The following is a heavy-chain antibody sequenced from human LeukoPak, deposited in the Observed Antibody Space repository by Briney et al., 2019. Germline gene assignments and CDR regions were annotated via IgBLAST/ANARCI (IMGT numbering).Heavy chain of an antibody. CDR3: ARCPRDYGDYPYDY. J-gene: IGHJ4*02. D-gene: IGHD4-17*01. Sequence: SETLSLTCTVSGGSISSYYWSWIRQPPGKGLEWIGYIYYSGSTNYNPSLKSRVTISVDTSKDQFSLKLSSVTAADTAVYYCARCPRDYGDYPYDYWGQGTLVTVSS. CDR1: GGSISSYY. CDR2: IYYSGST. V-gene: IGHV4-59*08.